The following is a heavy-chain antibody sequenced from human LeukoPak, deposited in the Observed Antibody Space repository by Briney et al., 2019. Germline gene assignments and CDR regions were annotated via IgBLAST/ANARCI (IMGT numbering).Heavy chain of an antibody. D-gene: IGHD3-22*01. J-gene: IGHJ4*02. CDR3: AREGAYDSSGGVNC. V-gene: IGHV3-21*04. CDR1: GFTFNSYS. CDR2: ISSSSSYI. Sequence: GGSLRLSCAASGFTFNSYSMNWVRQAPGKGLEWVSSISSSSSYIYYADSVKGRFTISRDNAKNSLYLQMNSLRAEDTAVYYCAREGAYDSSGGVNCWGQGTLVTVSS.